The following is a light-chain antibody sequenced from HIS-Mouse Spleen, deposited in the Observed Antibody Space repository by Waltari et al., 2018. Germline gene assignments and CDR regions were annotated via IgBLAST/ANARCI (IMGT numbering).Light chain of an antibody. J-gene: IGKJ2*01. CDR2: GAS. CDR1: QSVSSSY. V-gene: IGKV3-20*01. Sequence: TQSPGTLSLSPGERATLSCRASQSVSSSYLAWYQQKPGQAPRLLIYGASSRATGIPDRFSGSGSGTDFTLTISRLEPEDFAVYYCQQYGSSPQYTFGQGTKLEIK. CDR3: QQYGSSPQYT.